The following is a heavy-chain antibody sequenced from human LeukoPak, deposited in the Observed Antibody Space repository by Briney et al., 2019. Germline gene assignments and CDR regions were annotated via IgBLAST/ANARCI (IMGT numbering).Heavy chain of an antibody. J-gene: IGHJ4*02. D-gene: IGHD5-12*01. CDR1: GFTVSSNY. V-gene: IGHV3-66*01. CDR2: IYSGGST. CDR3: AKSDSGYDFPFDY. Sequence: GGSLRLSCAASGFTVSSNYMSWVRQAPGKGLERFSVIYSGGSTYYADSVKGRFTISRDNSKNTLYLQMNSLRAEDTAVYYCAKSDSGYDFPFDYWGQGTLVTVSS.